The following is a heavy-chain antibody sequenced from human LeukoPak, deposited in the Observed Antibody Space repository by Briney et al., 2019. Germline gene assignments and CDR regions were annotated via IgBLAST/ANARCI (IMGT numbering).Heavy chain of an antibody. J-gene: IGHJ4*02. D-gene: IGHD1-26*01. CDR1: GFTVSSNY. CDR3: ASPVGGYSNGALTW. Sequence: GGSLRLSCAASGFTVSSNYMNWVRQAPGKGLEWVSVIYSGGSTYYADSVKGRFTISRDNSKNTLFLQMNSLRAEDTAVYYCASPVGGYSNGALTWWGQGTLVTVSS. CDR2: IYSGGST. V-gene: IGHV3-53*01.